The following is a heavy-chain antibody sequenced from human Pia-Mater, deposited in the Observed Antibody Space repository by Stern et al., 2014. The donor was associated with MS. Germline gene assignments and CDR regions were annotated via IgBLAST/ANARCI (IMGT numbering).Heavy chain of an antibody. Sequence: VQLVESGGGVVQPGRSLRLSCAASGFTFSSYGLHWVRQAPGKGLEWAAVISYDGSNKDYGYSVKGRFTISRDNSKNAVYLQINSLRAEDTAVYYCAKDTSPREYFYYGMDVWGQGTTVTVSS. CDR1: GFTFSSYG. CDR3: AKDTSPREYFYYGMDV. CDR2: ISYDGSNK. V-gene: IGHV3-30*18. J-gene: IGHJ6*02. D-gene: IGHD3-16*01.